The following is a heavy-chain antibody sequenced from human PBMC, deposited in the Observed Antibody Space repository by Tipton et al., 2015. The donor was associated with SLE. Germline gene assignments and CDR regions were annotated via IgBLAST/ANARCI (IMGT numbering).Heavy chain of an antibody. V-gene: IGHV3-23*01. CDR3: AKDWAPQDIVVVLGASYYNYMDV. J-gene: IGHJ6*03. Sequence: GSLRLSCAASGFTVSSNYMNWVRQAPGKGLEWVSGISWNSGSIDYADSVKGRFTISRDNSQKTLYLQMNSLRTEDTAVYYCAKDWAPQDIVVVLGASYYNYMDVWGKGTTVTVSS. CDR2: ISWNSGSI. CDR1: GFTVSSNY. D-gene: IGHD2-15*01.